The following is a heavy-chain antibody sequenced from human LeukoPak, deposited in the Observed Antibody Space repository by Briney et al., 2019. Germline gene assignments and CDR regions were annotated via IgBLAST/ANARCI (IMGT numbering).Heavy chain of an antibody. V-gene: IGHV4-39*01. J-gene: IGHJ4*02. Sequence: SETLSLTCSVSGGSISSTSYYWGWIRQPPGKGLEWIGTISYSGNTFYNPSLKSRVTISVDTSKNQFSLKLSSVTAADTAVYCCNYGSTFGGNDYWGQGTLVTVSS. D-gene: IGHD3-16*01. CDR3: NYGSTFGGNDY. CDR1: GGSISSTSYY. CDR2: ISYSGNT.